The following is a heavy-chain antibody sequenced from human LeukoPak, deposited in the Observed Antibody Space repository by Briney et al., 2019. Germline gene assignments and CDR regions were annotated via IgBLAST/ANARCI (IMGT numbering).Heavy chain of an antibody. CDR2: ISSSGSTI. CDR1: GFTFSSYE. V-gene: IGHV3-48*03. Sequence: PGGSLRLSCAASGFTFSSYEMNWVRQAPGKGLEWVSYISSSGSTIYYADSVKGRFTISRDNAKNTLYLQMNSLRVEDTAVYYCARGRTNPMLGYFYMDVWGKGTTVTISS. D-gene: IGHD3-10*02. J-gene: IGHJ6*03. CDR3: ARGRTNPMLGYFYMDV.